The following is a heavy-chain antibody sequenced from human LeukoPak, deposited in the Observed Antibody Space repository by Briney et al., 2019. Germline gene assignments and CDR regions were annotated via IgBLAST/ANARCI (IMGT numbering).Heavy chain of an antibody. D-gene: IGHD1-26*01. CDR2: INHSGST. J-gene: IGHJ4*02. Sequence: SETLSLTCAVYGGSFSGYYWSWIRQPPGKGLEWIGEINHSGSTNYNPSLKSRVTISVDTSKNQFSLKLSSVTAADTAVYYCARGGRYEWELACFDYWGQGTLVTVSS. CDR3: ARGGRYEWELACFDY. CDR1: GGSFSGYY. V-gene: IGHV4-34*01.